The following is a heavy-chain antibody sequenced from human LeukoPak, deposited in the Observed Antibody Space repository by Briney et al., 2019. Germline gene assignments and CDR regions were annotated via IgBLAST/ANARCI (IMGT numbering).Heavy chain of an antibody. D-gene: IGHD5-18*01. CDR3: ARPRIQLWSYDDAFDI. CDR1: GFTFSSYA. Sequence: GGSLRLSCAASGFTFSSYAMHWVRQAPGKGLEWVAVISYDGSNKYYADSVKGRFTISRDNAKNSLYLQMNSLRAEDTAVYYCARPRIQLWSYDDAFDIWGQGTMVTVSS. V-gene: IGHV3-30-3*01. J-gene: IGHJ3*02. CDR2: ISYDGSNK.